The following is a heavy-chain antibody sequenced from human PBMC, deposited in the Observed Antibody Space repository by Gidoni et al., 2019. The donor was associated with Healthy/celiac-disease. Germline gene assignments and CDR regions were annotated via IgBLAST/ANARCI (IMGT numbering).Heavy chain of an antibody. CDR3: ARGAAAGPTTYYYYYYMDV. CDR1: GGSISSVGYY. D-gene: IGHD6-13*01. V-gene: IGHV4-31*03. J-gene: IGHJ6*03. CDR2: IYYSGST. Sequence: QVQLQESGPGLVKPSQTLSLTCTVSGGSISSVGYYWSWIRQHPGKGLEWIGYIYYSGSTYYNPSLKSRVTISVDTSKNQFSLKLSSVTAADTAVYYCARGAAAGPTTYYYYYYMDVWGKGTTVTVSS.